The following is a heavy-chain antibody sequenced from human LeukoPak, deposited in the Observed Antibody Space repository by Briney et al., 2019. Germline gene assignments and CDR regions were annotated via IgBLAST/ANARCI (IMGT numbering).Heavy chain of an antibody. Sequence: GGSLRLSCAASGFTFSSYEMNWVRQAPGKGLAWISYISSSGSTMYYADSVKGRFTISRDNAKNSLYLQMNSLRAEDTAVYYCAREYYLVGALIDYWGQGTLVTVSS. CDR1: GFTFSSYE. D-gene: IGHD1-26*01. CDR2: ISSSGSTM. CDR3: AREYYLVGALIDY. J-gene: IGHJ4*02. V-gene: IGHV3-48*03.